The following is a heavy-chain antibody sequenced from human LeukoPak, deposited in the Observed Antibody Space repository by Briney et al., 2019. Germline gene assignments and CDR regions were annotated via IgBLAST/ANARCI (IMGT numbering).Heavy chain of an antibody. V-gene: IGHV4-61*02. CDR3: ARESGIAARIIDY. J-gene: IGHJ4*02. Sequence: SETLSLTCTVSGGSISSGSYYWSWIRQPAGKGLEWIGRIYTSGSTNYNPSLKSRDTISVDTSKNQFSLKLSSVTAADTAVYYCARESGIAARIIDYWGQGTLVTVSS. D-gene: IGHD6-6*01. CDR2: IYTSGST. CDR1: GGSISSGSYY.